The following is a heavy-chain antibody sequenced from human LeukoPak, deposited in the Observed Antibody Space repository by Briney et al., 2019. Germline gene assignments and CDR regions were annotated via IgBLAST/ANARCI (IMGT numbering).Heavy chain of an antibody. CDR2: ISGSGGST. J-gene: IGHJ4*02. D-gene: IGHD2-2*02. Sequence: GGSLRLSCAASGFTFSSYAMSWVRQAPGKGLEWVSAISGSGGSTYYADSVKGRFTISRDNSKNTLYLQMNSLRAEDTAVYYCAKGRTAYCSSTICYTSDYWGQGTLVTVSS. CDR1: GFTFSSYA. V-gene: IGHV3-23*01. CDR3: AKGRTAYCSSTICYTSDY.